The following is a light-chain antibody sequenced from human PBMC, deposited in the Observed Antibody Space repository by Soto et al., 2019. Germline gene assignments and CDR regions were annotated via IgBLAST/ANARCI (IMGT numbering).Light chain of an antibody. CDR3: QQTYSTPPWT. CDR2: AAS. J-gene: IGKJ1*01. Sequence: DIQMTQSPSSLSASVGDRVTITCRASQSISSYLNWYQQKPGKAPELLIYAASSLQSGVPSRFSGSGSGTDFTLTISSLQPEDFATYSCQQTYSTPPWTFGQGTKVEI. CDR1: QSISSY. V-gene: IGKV1-39*01.